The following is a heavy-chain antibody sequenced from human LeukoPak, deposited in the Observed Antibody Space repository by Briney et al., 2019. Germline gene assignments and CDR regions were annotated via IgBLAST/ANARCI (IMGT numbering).Heavy chain of an antibody. CDR3: ARDAGEYVGGSAGHYFDY. CDR2: IHDSGST. Sequence: PSQTLSLTCTVSGGSIGSGSDYWSWIRQHPVKGLERIGYIHDSGSTYYNPSLRGRVSMSLDAPDNQFSLKLTSVTAADTAVYYCARDAGEYVGGSAGHYFDYWGQGTLVTVSS. D-gene: IGHD1-26*01. V-gene: IGHV4-31*03. CDR1: GGSIGSGSDY. J-gene: IGHJ4*02.